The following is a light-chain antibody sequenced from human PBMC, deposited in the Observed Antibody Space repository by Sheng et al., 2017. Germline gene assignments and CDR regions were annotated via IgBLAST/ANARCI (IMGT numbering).Light chain of an antibody. Sequence: EVVLTQSPATLSLSPGERATLSCRASQSVSRFLAWYQQKPGLAPRLFIYETSKRATGIPARFSGSGSGTDFTLTIDSLEPDDFALYYCQQHNSWPLTFGGGTKVEIK. V-gene: IGKV3-11*01. J-gene: IGKJ4*01. CDR2: ETS. CDR1: QSVSRF. CDR3: QQHNSWPLT.